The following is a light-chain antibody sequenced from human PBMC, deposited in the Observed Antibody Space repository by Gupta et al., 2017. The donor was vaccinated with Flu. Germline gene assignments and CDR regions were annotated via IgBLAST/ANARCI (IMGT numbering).Light chain of an antibody. CDR2: GAS. J-gene: IGKJ4*01. Sequence: ELVLTQSPGTLSLSPGERATLPCRASQSVSSSYLAWYQQKPGQAPRLLIYGASSRATGIPDRFSGSGCGTDFTLTISRREPEDFAVYYCQQYCSSLPGIFGGGTKVEIK. V-gene: IGKV3-20*01. CDR1: QSVSSSY. CDR3: QQYCSSLPGI.